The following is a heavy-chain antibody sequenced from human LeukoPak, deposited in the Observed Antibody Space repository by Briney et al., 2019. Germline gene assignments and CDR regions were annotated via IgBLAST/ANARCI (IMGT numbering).Heavy chain of an antibody. V-gene: IGHV4-4*07. CDR2: IYTSGGT. J-gene: IGHJ6*03. CDR3: ARETTVTTVFYYYYYMDV. Sequence: SETLSLTCTVSGGSISSYYWSWIRQPAGKGLEWIGRIYTSGGTNYNPSLKSRVTMSVDTSKNQFSLKLSSVTAADTAVYYCARETTVTTVFYYYYYMDVWGKGTTVTISS. CDR1: GGSISSYY. D-gene: IGHD4-17*01.